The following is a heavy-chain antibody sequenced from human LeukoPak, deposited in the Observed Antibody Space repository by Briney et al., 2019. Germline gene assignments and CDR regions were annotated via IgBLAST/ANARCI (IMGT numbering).Heavy chain of an antibody. Sequence: GGSLRPSCAASGFTFSSYWMHWVRQTPGKGLLWVSRINSDGSSTSYADSVKGRFTISRDNAKNTLYLQMNSLTAEDTAVYYCVRDLGGRSGHWGQGTLITVSS. CDR3: VRDLGGRSGH. CDR2: INSDGSST. J-gene: IGHJ4*02. CDR1: GFTFSSYW. D-gene: IGHD1-26*01. V-gene: IGHV3-74*01.